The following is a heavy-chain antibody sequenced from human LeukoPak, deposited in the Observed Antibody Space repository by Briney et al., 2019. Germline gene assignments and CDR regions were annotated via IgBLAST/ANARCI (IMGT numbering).Heavy chain of an antibody. J-gene: IGHJ6*03. Sequence: PSETLSLTCAVYGGSFSGYYWSWIRQPPGKGLERIGEINHSGSTNYNPSLKSRVTISVDTSKNQFSLKLSSVTAADTAMYYCARDRIAGYAYYYYMDVWGKGTTVTVSS. D-gene: IGHD2-2*01. CDR1: GGSFSGYY. CDR3: ARDRIAGYAYYYYMDV. CDR2: INHSGST. V-gene: IGHV4-34*01.